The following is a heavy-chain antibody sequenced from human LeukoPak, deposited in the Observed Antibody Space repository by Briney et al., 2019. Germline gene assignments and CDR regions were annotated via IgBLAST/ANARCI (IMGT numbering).Heavy chain of an antibody. D-gene: IGHD1-26*01. CDR2: IYTSGNT. Sequence: SETLSLTCTVSGGSISIYYWGWIRQPAGKGLEWIGRIYTSGNTHYNPSLKSRVTMSVDTSKNQFSLKLSSVTAADTAVYFCARLRSTYWYFDLWGRGTLVTVSS. V-gene: IGHV4-4*07. CDR3: ARLRSTYWYFDL. CDR1: GGSISIYY. J-gene: IGHJ2*01.